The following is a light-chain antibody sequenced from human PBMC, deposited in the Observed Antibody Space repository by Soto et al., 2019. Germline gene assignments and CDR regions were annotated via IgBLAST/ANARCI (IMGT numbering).Light chain of an antibody. CDR2: AAS. V-gene: IGKV1-39*01. J-gene: IGKJ1*01. CDR3: QQSYSILT. Sequence: DIQMTQSPSSLSASVGDRVTITCRASQSISSYLNWYQQKPGRAPKLLIYAASSLHSGGPSRFSGRGSGTDFTLTISSLQPEAFATYDCQQSYSILTFGQGTKVEIK. CDR1: QSISSY.